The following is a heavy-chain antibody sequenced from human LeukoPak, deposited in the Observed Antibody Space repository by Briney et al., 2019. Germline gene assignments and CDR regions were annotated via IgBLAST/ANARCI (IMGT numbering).Heavy chain of an antibody. D-gene: IGHD4-23*01. CDR3: ARDALNSHGLDFDY. J-gene: IGHJ4*02. Sequence: ASVKVSCKASGYTFTSYGISWVRQVPGQGLEWMGWISAYNGNTNYAQKLQGRVTMTTDTSTSTAYMELRSLRSDDTAVYYCARDALNSHGLDFDYWGQGTLVTVSS. V-gene: IGHV1-18*01. CDR1: GYTFTSYG. CDR2: ISAYNGNT.